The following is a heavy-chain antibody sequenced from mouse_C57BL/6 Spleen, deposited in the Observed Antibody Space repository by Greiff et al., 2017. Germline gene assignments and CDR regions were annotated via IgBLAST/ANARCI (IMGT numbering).Heavy chain of an antibody. CDR2: ISSGGSYT. D-gene: IGHD1-1*01. CDR3: ARHELLYFDY. J-gene: IGHJ2*01. V-gene: IGHV5-6*01. CDR1: GFTFSSYG. Sequence: EVQRVESGGDLVKPGGSLKLSCAASGFTFSSYGMSWVRQTPDKRLEWVATISSGGSYTYYPDSVKGRFTISRDNAKNTLYLQMSSLKSEDTAMYYCARHELLYFDYWGQGTTLTVSS.